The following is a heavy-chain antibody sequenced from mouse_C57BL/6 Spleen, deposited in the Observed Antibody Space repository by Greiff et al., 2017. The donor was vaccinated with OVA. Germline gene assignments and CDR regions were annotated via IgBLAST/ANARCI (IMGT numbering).Heavy chain of an antibody. Sequence: DVKLVESGGGLVKPGGSLKLSCAASGFTFSDYGMHWVRQAPEKGLEWVAYISSGSSTTYYADTVKGRFTISRDNAKNTLFLQMTSLRSEDTAMYYCARAGYCSKKGLDYFDYWGQGTTLTVSS. CDR3: ARAGYCSKKGLDYFDY. CDR1: GFTFSDYG. V-gene: IGHV5-17*01. J-gene: IGHJ2*01. D-gene: IGHD2-5*01. CDR2: ISSGSSTT.